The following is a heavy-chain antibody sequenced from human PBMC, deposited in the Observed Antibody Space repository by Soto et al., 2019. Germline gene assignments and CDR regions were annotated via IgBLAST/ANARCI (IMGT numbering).Heavy chain of an antibody. J-gene: IGHJ4*02. V-gene: IGHV5-51*01. CDR1: GYSFTTYW. Sequence: GESLKISCKGSGYSFTTYWIGWVRQVSGKGLEWMGIIYPGDSDTRYSPSFQGQVTISADKSISTAYLQWSSLKASDTAMYSCARGSSGFSDFNWGQGTLVTVSS. CDR3: ARGSSGFSDFN. CDR2: IYPGDSDT. D-gene: IGHD3-22*01.